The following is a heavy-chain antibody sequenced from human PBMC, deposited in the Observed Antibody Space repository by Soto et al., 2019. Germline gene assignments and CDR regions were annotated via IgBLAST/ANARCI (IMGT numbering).Heavy chain of an antibody. CDR3: AGDGPIAVAGTGNYYYGMDG. V-gene: IGHV3-21*01. D-gene: IGHD6-19*01. CDR1: GFTFSSYS. CDR2: ISSSSSYI. J-gene: IGHJ6*02. Sequence: GGSLRLSCAASGFTFSSYSMNWVRQAPGKGLEWVSSISSSSSYIYYADSVKGRFTISRDNAKNSLYLQMNSLRAEDTAVYYCAGDGPIAVAGTGNYYYGMDGWGQGTTVTVAS.